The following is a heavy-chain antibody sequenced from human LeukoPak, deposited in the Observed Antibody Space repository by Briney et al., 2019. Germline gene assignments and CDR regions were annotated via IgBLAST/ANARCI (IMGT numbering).Heavy chain of an antibody. Sequence: PSETLSLTCTVSGGSISSSSYYWSWIRQPPGKGLEWIGSIYHSGSTYYNPSLKSRVTISVDTSKNQFSLKLSSVTAADTAVYYCARVLKGRAPFDYWGQGTLVTVSS. J-gene: IGHJ4*02. V-gene: IGHV4-39*07. CDR2: IYHSGST. CDR1: GGSISSSSYY. CDR3: ARVLKGRAPFDY.